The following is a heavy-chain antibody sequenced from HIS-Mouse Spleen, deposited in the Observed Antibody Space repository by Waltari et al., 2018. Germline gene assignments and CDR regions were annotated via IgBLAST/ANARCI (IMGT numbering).Heavy chain of an antibody. CDR1: GSTFTSYD. J-gene: IGHJ5*02. Sequence: QVQLVQSGAEVKKPGASVKVSCKASGSTFTSYDINWVRQATGQGLEWMGWMNPNSGNTGYAQKFQGRVTMTRNTSISTAYMELSSLRSEDTAVYYCARIGSHRRGYSYGYWFDPWGQGTLVTVSS. CDR2: MNPNSGNT. D-gene: IGHD5-18*01. CDR3: ARIGSHRRGYSYGYWFDP. V-gene: IGHV1-8*01.